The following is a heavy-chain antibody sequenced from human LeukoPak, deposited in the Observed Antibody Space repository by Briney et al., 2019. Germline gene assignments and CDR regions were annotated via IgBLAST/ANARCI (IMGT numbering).Heavy chain of an antibody. CDR2: IYYSGST. CDR1: GGSISSSSYY. CDR3: ARTGIDFWSGYYYYGMDV. D-gene: IGHD3-3*01. V-gene: IGHV4-39*01. J-gene: IGHJ6*02. Sequence: SETLSLTCTVSGGSISSSSYYWGWIRQPPGKGLEWIGSIYYSGSTYYNPSLKSRVTISVDTSKNQFSLKLSSVTAADTAVYYCARTGIDFWSGYYYYGMDVWGQGTTVTVSS.